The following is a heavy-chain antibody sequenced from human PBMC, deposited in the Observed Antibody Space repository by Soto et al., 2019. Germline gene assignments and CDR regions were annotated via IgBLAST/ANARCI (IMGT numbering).Heavy chain of an antibody. Sequence: QVQLQESGPGLVRPSQTLSLTCTVSGDSISSADYYWSWIRQTPGKGLEWIGHIFYSGTTYYNPSRKSRLTISVDTSKNHFSLRLTSVTAADTAVYYCARDLWVEPELYYYGMDVWGQGTTVTVSS. J-gene: IGHJ6*02. D-gene: IGHD1-1*01. CDR2: IFYSGTT. V-gene: IGHV4-30-4*01. CDR3: ARDLWVEPELYYYGMDV. CDR1: GDSISSADYY.